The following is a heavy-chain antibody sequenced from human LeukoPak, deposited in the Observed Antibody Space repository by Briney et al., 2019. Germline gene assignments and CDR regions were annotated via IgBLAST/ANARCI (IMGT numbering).Heavy chain of an antibody. V-gene: IGHV3-21*01. D-gene: IGHD2-2*01. CDR2: ISSSSSYI. CDR1: GGSISSSN. Sequence: PSGTLSLTCAVSGGSISSSNWWSWVRQPPGKGLEWVSSISSSSSYIYYADSVKGRFTISRDNAKNSLYLQMNSLRAEDTAVYYCASGLDRLSHPEQLLYWGQGTLVTVSS. CDR3: ASGLDRLSHPEQLLY. J-gene: IGHJ4*02.